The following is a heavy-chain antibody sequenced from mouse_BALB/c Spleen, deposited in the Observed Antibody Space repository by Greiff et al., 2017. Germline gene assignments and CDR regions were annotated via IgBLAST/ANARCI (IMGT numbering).Heavy chain of an antibody. CDR1: GDSITSGY. Sequence: VQLKEPGPRLVKPSQTLSLTCSVTGDSITSGYWNWVRKFPGNKLEYMGYISYSGSTYYNPSLKSRISITRDTSKNQYYLQLNSVTTEDTATYYCARYYRYEGNYAMDYWGQGTSVTVSS. V-gene: IGHV3-8*02. D-gene: IGHD2-14*01. J-gene: IGHJ4*01. CDR2: ISYSGST. CDR3: ARYYRYEGNYAMDY.